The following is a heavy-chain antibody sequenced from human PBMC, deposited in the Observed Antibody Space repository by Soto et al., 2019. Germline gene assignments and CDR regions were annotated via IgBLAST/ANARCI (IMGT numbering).Heavy chain of an antibody. CDR3: ARDPGIAAAGHYYYYGMDV. J-gene: IGHJ6*02. V-gene: IGHV3-30-3*01. Sequence: QVQLVESGGGVVQPGRSLRLSCAGSRFTFSSYAMHWVRQAPGKGLEWVAVISYDGSNKYYADSVKGRFTVSRDNSKNTLYLQMNILRVEDTAVYYCARDPGIAAAGHYYYYGMDVWGQGTTVTVSS. CDR2: ISYDGSNK. CDR1: RFTFSSYA. D-gene: IGHD6-13*01.